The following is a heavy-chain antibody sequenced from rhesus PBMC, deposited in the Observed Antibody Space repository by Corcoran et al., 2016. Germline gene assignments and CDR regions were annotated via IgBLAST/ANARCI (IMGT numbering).Heavy chain of an antibody. CDR2: INSCGGST. Sequence: EVQMVESGGGLAKPGGSLRLSCAASGFTFSNYWMNWVSQTQGKGLAWISAINSCGGSTYYADSVKGRFTISRDNSKNTLSLQRNSLRAEDTAVYYCAKEPEYTNWGYYFDYWGQGVLVTVSS. J-gene: IGHJ4*01. D-gene: IGHD4-23*01. V-gene: IGHV3S42*01. CDR1: GFTFSNYW. CDR3: AKEPEYTNWGYYFDY.